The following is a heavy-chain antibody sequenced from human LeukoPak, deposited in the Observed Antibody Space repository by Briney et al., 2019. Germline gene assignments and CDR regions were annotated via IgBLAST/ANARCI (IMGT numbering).Heavy chain of an antibody. D-gene: IGHD6-13*01. V-gene: IGHV4-59*11. CDR1: GVSISTHY. Sequence: SETLSLTCTVSGVSISTHYWSWIRQPPGKGLEWIGYIYHSGATNYNPSLKSRVTISMDTSKNEFSLKLTSVTAADTAVYYCARCTYSSSWYSDYYYYYMDVWGKGTTVTVSS. J-gene: IGHJ6*03. CDR3: ARCTYSSSWYSDYYYYYMDV. CDR2: IYHSGAT.